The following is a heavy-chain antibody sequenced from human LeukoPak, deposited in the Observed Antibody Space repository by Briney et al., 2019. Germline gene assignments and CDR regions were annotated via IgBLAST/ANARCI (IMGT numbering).Heavy chain of an antibody. D-gene: IGHD3-22*01. J-gene: IGHJ4*02. CDR2: ISGSGGST. CDR1: GFTFSSNA. V-gene: IGHV3-23*01. CDR3: AKEGKYYYDSSGSDY. Sequence: GGSLRLSCAASGFTFSSNAMSWVRQAPGKGLEWVSAISGSGGSTYYADSVKGRFTISRDNSKNTLYLQMNSLRAEDTAVYYCAKEGKYYYDSSGSDYWGQGTLVTVSS.